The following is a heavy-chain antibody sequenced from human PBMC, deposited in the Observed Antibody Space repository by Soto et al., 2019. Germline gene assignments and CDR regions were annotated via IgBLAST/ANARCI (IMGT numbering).Heavy chain of an antibody. CDR1: GYTFTSYA. CDR2: INAGNGNT. CDR3: ARGADSVDI. Sequence: QVQIVQSGAEEKKPGASVKVSCKASGYTFTSYAMHWVRQAPGQRLEWMGWINAGNGNTKYSQKFQGRVTITRDTSASTAYIELSSQRSEDSAVYCCARGADSVDIWGQGTMVTVSS. J-gene: IGHJ3*02. V-gene: IGHV1-3*05.